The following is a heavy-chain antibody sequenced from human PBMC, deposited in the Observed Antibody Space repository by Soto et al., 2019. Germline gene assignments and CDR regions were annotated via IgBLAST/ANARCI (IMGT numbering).Heavy chain of an antibody. CDR1: GGSISSYY. Sequence: LATQSLTGAGSGGSISSYYCRWIRQPPGKGLEWIGYIYYSGSTNYNPSLKSRVTISVDTSKNQFSLKLSSVTAADTAVYYCARVWGGAFDIWGQGTMVTVSS. J-gene: IGHJ3*02. V-gene: IGHV4-59*01. CDR2: IYYSGST. D-gene: IGHD3-10*01. CDR3: ARVWGGAFDI.